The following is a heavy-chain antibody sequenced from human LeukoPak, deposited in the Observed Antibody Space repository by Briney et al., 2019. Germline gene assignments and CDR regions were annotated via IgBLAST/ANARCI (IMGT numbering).Heavy chain of an antibody. CDR3: ARAPKTIYDFWSAYPDN. V-gene: IGHV3-74*01. CDR1: GFTFNNYW. D-gene: IGHD3-3*01. Sequence: QPGGSLRLSCAASGFTFNNYWMHWVRQVPGKGLVWVSRVNSDGSSTDYAYSVKGRFTISRDNAKNTLYLQMNSLRAEDTAVYYCARAPKTIYDFWSAYPDNWGQGILVTVSS. J-gene: IGHJ4*02. CDR2: VNSDGSST.